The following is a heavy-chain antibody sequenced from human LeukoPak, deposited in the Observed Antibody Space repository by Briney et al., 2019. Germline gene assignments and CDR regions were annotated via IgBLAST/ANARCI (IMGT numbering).Heavy chain of an antibody. Sequence: ASVKVSCKASGYTFTSYDINWVRQATGQGLEWMGWMNPNSGNTGYAQKFQGRVTITADESTSTAYMELSSLRSEDTAVYYCARASIVAMERPNWFDPWGQGTLVTVSS. J-gene: IGHJ5*02. CDR1: GYTFTSYD. V-gene: IGHV1-8*01. D-gene: IGHD5-12*01. CDR3: ARASIVAMERPNWFDP. CDR2: MNPNSGNT.